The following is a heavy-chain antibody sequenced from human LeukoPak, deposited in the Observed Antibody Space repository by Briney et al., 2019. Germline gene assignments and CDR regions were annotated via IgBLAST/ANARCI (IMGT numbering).Heavy chain of an antibody. Sequence: SETLSLTCTVSGGSISSYYWSWIRQPPGKGLDWVGYIYYSGSTNYNPSLKSRVTISVDTSKNQFSLKLSSVTAADTAVYYCARDLRDYGAFDIWGQGTMVTVSS. CDR1: GGSISSYY. CDR2: IYYSGST. J-gene: IGHJ3*02. D-gene: IGHD4-17*01. V-gene: IGHV4-59*01. CDR3: ARDLRDYGAFDI.